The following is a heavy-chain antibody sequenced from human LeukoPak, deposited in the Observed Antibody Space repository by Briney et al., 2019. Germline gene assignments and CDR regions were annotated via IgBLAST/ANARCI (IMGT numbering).Heavy chain of an antibody. V-gene: IGHV3-30-3*01. J-gene: IGHJ4*02. CDR2: ISYDGSNK. Sequence: PGRSLTLSCAPSGFTFSSYAMHWVRQAPGKGLEWVAVISYDGSNKYYADSVKGRFTISRDNSKNTLYLQMNSLRAEDTAVYYCARDPYGGNPYAGDYWGQGTLVTVSS. CDR3: ARDPYGGNPYAGDY. D-gene: IGHD4-23*01. CDR1: GFTFSSYA.